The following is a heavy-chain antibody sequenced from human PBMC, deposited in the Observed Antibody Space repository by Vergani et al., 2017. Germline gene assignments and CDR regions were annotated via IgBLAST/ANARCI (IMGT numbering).Heavy chain of an antibody. Sequence: QVQLQQWGAGLLKPSETLSLTCAVYGGSYSGYYWSWIRQPPGKGLEWIGEINHSGSTNYNPSLKSRVTISVDTSKNQFSLKLSSVTAAETAVYYCARGAPYGDYAAKFDYWGQGTLVTVSS. CDR1: GGSYSGYY. D-gene: IGHD4-17*01. CDR2: INHSGST. V-gene: IGHV4-34*01. J-gene: IGHJ4*02. CDR3: ARGAPYGDYAAKFDY.